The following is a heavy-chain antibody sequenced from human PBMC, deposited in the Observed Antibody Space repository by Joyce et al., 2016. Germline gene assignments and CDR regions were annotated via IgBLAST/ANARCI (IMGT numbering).Heavy chain of an antibody. Sequence: EVQLLESGGGLVQPGGSLRLSCAASGFTFSSYAMSWVRQAPGKGLDWVSAIRGSGTSTYYADSVKGRFTISRDNSKNTLYLQMNSLRAEDTAVYYCAKALSPYYDYIWGSYLDAFDIWGQGTMVTVSS. J-gene: IGHJ3*02. V-gene: IGHV3-23*01. CDR3: AKALSPYYDYIWGSYLDAFDI. CDR1: GFTFSSYA. CDR2: IRGSGTST. D-gene: IGHD3-16*02.